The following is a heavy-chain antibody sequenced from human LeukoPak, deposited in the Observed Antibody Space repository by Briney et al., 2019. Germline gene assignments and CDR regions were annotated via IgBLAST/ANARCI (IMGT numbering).Heavy chain of an antibody. CDR2: IYYSGST. Sequence: PSETLSLTCTVSGGSISSYYWSWIRQPPVKGLEWIGYIYYSGSTNYNPSLKSRVTISVDTSKNQFSLKLSSVTAADTAVYYCARGRNYYGGVFQHWGQGALVTVSS. CDR3: ARGRNYYGGVFQH. V-gene: IGHV4-59*01. J-gene: IGHJ1*01. CDR1: GGSISSYY. D-gene: IGHD3-10*01.